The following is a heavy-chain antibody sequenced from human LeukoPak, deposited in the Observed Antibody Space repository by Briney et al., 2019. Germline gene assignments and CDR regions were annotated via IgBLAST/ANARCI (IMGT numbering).Heavy chain of an antibody. D-gene: IGHD6-19*01. CDR1: GFTFSSYG. CDR2: IWYDGSNK. J-gene: IGHJ6*02. CDR3: AREGDCSGWYVYYYGMDV. Sequence: GGSLRLSCAASGFTFSSYGMHWVRQAPGKGLEWVAVIWYDGSNKYYADSVKGRFTISRDNSKNTLYLQMNSPRAEDTAVYYCAREGDCSGWYVYYYGMDVWGQGTTVTVSS. V-gene: IGHV3-33*01.